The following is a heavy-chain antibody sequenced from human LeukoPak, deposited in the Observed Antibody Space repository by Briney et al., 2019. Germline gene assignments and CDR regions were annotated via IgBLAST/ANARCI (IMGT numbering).Heavy chain of an antibody. D-gene: IGHD2-2*01. CDR1: GGSFSGYY. CDR3: ARETPAVRNNCFDP. J-gene: IGHJ5*02. Sequence: PSETLSLTCAVYGGSFSGYYWGWVRQPPGKGLEWIGSVSYSGTTYYNTSLMSRVTISIDTSRNQFSLKLTSVTAADTAVYYCARETPAVRNNCFDPWGQGTLVTVSS. V-gene: IGHV4-39*02. CDR2: VSYSGTT.